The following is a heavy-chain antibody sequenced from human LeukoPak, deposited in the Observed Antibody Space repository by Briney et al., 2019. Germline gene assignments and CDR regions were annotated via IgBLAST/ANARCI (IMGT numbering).Heavy chain of an antibody. D-gene: IGHD1-7*01. V-gene: IGHV4-59*12. Sequence: PSETLSLTHAVSGDSLSIYYWSWIRHPPGKGREWGGYIYYSGSTNYNPYLKSRVTISVETSKNQFSLKVKSATAADPAGYFCASVNWNYVRAFDMWGQGTMVTVSS. J-gene: IGHJ3*02. CDR1: GDSLSIYY. CDR2: IYYSGST. CDR3: ASVNWNYVRAFDM.